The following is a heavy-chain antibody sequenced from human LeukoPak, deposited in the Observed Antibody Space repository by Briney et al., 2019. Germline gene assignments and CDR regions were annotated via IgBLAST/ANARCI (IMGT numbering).Heavy chain of an antibody. Sequence: SETLSLTCAVYGGSFSGYYWSWIRQPPGKGLEWIGEINHSGSTNYNPSLKSRVTISVDKSKNQFSLKLSSVTAADTAVYYCARQQSYSSSAVNWGQGTLVTVSP. D-gene: IGHD6-13*01. CDR2: INHSGST. V-gene: IGHV4-34*01. CDR1: GGSFSGYY. CDR3: ARQQSYSSSAVN. J-gene: IGHJ4*02.